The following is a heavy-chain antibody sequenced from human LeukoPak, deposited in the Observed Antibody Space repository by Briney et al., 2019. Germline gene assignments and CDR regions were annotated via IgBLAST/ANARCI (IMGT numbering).Heavy chain of an antibody. CDR1: GGSISSYY. J-gene: IGHJ4*02. D-gene: IGHD2/OR15-2a*01. CDR2: IFYSGST. V-gene: IGHV4-59*12. Sequence: SETLSLTCTASGGSISSYYWSWIRQPPGKGLEWIGYIFYSGSTNYNPSLKSRVTISVDTSKNQFSLKLSSVTAADTAVYYCARGPTLLYWGQGTLVTVSS. CDR3: ARGPTLLY.